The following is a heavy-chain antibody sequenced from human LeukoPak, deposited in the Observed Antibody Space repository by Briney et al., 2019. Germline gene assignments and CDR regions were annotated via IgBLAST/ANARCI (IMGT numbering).Heavy chain of an antibody. J-gene: IGHJ4*02. V-gene: IGHV3-30-3*01. CDR1: GFTFSSYA. CDR2: ISYDGSNK. D-gene: IGHD6-19*01. CDR3: ARVRGMYSSGWYSN. Sequence: GGSLRLSCAASGFTFSSYAMHWVRQAPGKGLEWVAVISYDGSNKYYADAVKGRFTISRDNSKNTLYLQMNSLRAEDTAVYYCARVRGMYSSGWYSNWGQGTLVTVSS.